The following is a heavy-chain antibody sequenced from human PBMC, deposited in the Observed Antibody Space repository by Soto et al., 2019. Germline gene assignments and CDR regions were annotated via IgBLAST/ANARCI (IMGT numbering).Heavy chain of an antibody. CDR2: IIPIFGTA. J-gene: IGHJ5*02. CDR1: GGTFSSYA. D-gene: IGHD3-22*01. Sequence: QVQLVQSGAEVKNPGSSVKVSCKASGGTFSSYAITWVRQAPGQGLEWMGGIIPIFGTANYAQKFQGRVTITADESTSTAYMELSSLRSEDTAVYYCARDRGPSSGYYPYWFDPWGQGTLVTVS. V-gene: IGHV1-69*12. CDR3: ARDRGPSSGYYPYWFDP.